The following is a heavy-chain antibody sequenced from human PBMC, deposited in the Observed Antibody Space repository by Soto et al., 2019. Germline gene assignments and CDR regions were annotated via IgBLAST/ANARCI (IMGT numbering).Heavy chain of an antibody. V-gene: IGHV4-39*01. J-gene: IGHJ4*02. CDR2: IYYSGKT. CDR3: AKKLPITCRFDY. CDR1: GATLTSTTYF. D-gene: IGHD1-20*01. Sequence: LSLTCSLSGATLTSTTYFLAWISQPQGKGLEWVGCIYYSGKTHYNPTLKSRTPISVDSPRNQFSLQVRSVNAATPAGYSCAKKLPITCRFDYWGQGTVVTAPQ.